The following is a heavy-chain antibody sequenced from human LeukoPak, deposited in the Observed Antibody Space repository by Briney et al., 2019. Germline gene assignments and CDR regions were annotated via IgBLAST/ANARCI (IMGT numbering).Heavy chain of an antibody. CDR3: AGGPSGTAFDD. Sequence: SETLSLTCAASGISISTYYWSWIRQPAGKGLEWIGRIYTSGNTNYKPYLKSRLTISVDKSKNHLSLKLSSLTAADTAFYYCAGGPSGTAFDDWGHGTLVTVSS. CDR2: IYTSGNT. J-gene: IGHJ4*01. V-gene: IGHV4-4*07. CDR1: GISISTYY. D-gene: IGHD1-1*01.